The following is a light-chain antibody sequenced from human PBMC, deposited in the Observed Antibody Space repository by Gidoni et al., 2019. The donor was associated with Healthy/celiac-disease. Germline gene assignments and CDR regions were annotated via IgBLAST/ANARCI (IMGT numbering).Light chain of an antibody. V-gene: IGKV4-1*01. Sequence: QSGFYSSNNKNYLAWYQRKPGQPPKLLIYWASTRESGVPDRFSGSGSGTDFTLTISSLQAEDVAVYYCQQYYSTPPTFGGGTKVEIK. CDR1: QSGFYSSNNKNY. CDR3: QQYYSTPPT. J-gene: IGKJ4*01. CDR2: WAS.